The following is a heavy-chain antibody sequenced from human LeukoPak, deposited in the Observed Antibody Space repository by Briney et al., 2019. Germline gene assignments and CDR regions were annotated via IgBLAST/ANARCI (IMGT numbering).Heavy chain of an antibody. CDR1: GFTFSSYG. D-gene: IGHD6-13*01. Sequence: GGSLRLSCAASGFTFSSYGMHWVRQAPGKGLEWVAVIWYDGSNKYYADSVKGRFTISRDNSKSTLYLQMNSLRAEDTAVYYCARKSTSSWLFDYWGQGTLVTVSS. CDR2: IWYDGSNK. V-gene: IGHV3-33*01. J-gene: IGHJ4*02. CDR3: ARKSTSSWLFDY.